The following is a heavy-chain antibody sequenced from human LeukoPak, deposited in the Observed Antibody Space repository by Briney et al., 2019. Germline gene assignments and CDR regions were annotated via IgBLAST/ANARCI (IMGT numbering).Heavy chain of an antibody. CDR1: GYTLTEFS. V-gene: IGHV1-24*01. D-gene: IGHD3-16*01. CDR2: FDPEDGET. Sequence: ASVKVSCKVPGYTLTEFSMHWVRQAPGEGLEWMGGFDPEDGETIYAQKFQGRVTMTEDTSTDTAYMELSSMRSEDTAVYYCATAQGDYVWGSPPKDYWGQGTLVTVSS. CDR3: ATAQGDYVWGSPPKDY. J-gene: IGHJ4*02.